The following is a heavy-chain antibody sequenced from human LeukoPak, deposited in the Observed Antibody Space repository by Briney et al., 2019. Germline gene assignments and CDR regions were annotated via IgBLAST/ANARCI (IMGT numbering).Heavy chain of an antibody. CDR1: GFTVSSNY. J-gene: IGHJ3*02. Sequence: GGSLRLSCAASGFTVSSNYMSWVRQAPGKGLEWVTFISYDGRNKYYGDSVKGRFTISRDNSKSTLYLQMNSLTTEDSAVYFCAAEEFQVSHAFDIWGQGTMVIVSS. CDR2: ISYDGRNK. D-gene: IGHD3-10*01. CDR3: AAEEFQVSHAFDI. V-gene: IGHV3-30*03.